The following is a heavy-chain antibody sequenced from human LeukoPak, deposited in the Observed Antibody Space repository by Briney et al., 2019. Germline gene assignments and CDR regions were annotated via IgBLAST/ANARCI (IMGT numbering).Heavy chain of an antibody. CDR2: IYYSGST. Sequence: SETLSLTCTVSGGSISSGDYYWSWIHQPPGKGLEWIGYIYYSGSTYYNPSLKSRVTISVDTSKNQFSLKLSSVTAADTAVYYCARGSVDYYGSGRPINHPFDYWGQGTLVTVSS. J-gene: IGHJ4*02. D-gene: IGHD3-10*01. CDR1: GGSISSGDYY. V-gene: IGHV4-30-4*08. CDR3: ARGSVDYYGSGRPINHPFDY.